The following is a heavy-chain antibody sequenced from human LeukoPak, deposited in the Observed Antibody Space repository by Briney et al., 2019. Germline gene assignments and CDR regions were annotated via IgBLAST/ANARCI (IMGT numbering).Heavy chain of an antibody. CDR1: GDSFTSYW. Sequence: GESLKISCQGSGDSFTSYWIGWVRQVPGKGLEWMGLIWPDDSDKRYSPSFQSQVTISADKSISTAYLQWSSLKASDTAMYYCARQGKDGYRVVDYWGQGTLVTVSS. CDR2: IWPDDSDK. V-gene: IGHV5-51*01. CDR3: ARQGKDGYRVVDY. J-gene: IGHJ4*02. D-gene: IGHD5-24*01.